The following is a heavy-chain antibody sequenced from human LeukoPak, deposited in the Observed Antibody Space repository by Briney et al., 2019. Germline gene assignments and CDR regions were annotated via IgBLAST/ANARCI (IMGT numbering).Heavy chain of an antibody. CDR1: GGSISSGSYY. Sequence: SETLSLTCTVSGGSISSGSYYWSWIRQPAGKGLEWIGRIYTSGSTNYNPSLKSRVTISVDTSKNQFSLKLSSVTAADTAVYYCARGLSYYYDSSGSAGWFDPWGQGTLVTVSS. CDR2: IYTSGST. CDR3: ARGLSYYYDSSGSAGWFDP. V-gene: IGHV4-61*02. J-gene: IGHJ5*02. D-gene: IGHD3-22*01.